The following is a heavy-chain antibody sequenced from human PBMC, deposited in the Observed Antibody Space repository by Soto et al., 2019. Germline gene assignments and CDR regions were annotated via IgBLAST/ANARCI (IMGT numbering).Heavy chain of an antibody. CDR2: ISWNSGAK. Sequence: GGSLRLSCAGSGFAFGDSATHWVRQAPGKGLEWVAGISWNSGAKGYADSVKGRFTISRDNAKKSLYLQMNTLRPEDTALYYCAKAPYAGYFYYFDSWGQGTLVPVSS. D-gene: IGHD5-12*01. J-gene: IGHJ4*02. CDR1: GFAFGDSA. CDR3: AKAPYAGYFYYFDS. V-gene: IGHV3-9*01.